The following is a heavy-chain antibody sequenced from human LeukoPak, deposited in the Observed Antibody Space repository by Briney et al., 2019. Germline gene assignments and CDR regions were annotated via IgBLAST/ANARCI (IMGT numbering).Heavy chain of an antibody. V-gene: IGHV5-51*01. CDR1: GYTFTTYW. D-gene: IGHD2-2*01. J-gene: IGHJ1*01. CDR3: ARADIVVVPAANNYAEYFQH. Sequence: GESLKISCKGSGYTFTTYWIGWVRQMPGKGLEWMGIIYPSDSDTRYSPSFQGQVTISVDKSINTAYLQWSNLRASDTAMYYCARADIVVVPAANNYAEYFQHWGQGTLVTVFS. CDR2: IYPSDSDT.